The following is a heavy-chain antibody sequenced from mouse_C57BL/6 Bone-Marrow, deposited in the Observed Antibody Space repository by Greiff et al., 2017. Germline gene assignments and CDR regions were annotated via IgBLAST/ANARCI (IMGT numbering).Heavy chain of an antibody. CDR3: SRKVVWYFDY. V-gene: IGHV1-19*01. CDR1: GYTFTDSY. Sequence: EVQLQQSGPVLVKPGASVKMSCKASGYTFTDSYMYWVKQSHGKSLEWIGVINPYNGCTSYNQKFKGKATLTVDKASSTAYMELNSLTSEDSAFYYCSRKVVWYFDYWGQGTTLTVSS. CDR2: INPYNGCT. J-gene: IGHJ2*01.